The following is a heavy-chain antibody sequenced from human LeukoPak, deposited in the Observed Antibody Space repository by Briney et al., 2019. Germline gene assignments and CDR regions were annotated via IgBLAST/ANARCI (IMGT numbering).Heavy chain of an antibody. Sequence: PGGSLRLSCAASGFTFSSFTMNWVRQAPGKGLEWVSSISTSSSYIYYADLLKGRFTISRDNAKNSLFLQMNSLRAEDTAVYYCAREGSSPTFDYWGQGTLVTVSS. J-gene: IGHJ4*02. V-gene: IGHV3-21*01. D-gene: IGHD2-2*01. CDR1: GFTFSSFT. CDR2: ISTSSSYI. CDR3: AREGSSPTFDY.